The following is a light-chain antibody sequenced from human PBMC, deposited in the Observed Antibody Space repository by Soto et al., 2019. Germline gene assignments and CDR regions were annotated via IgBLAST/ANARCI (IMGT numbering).Light chain of an antibody. V-gene: IGLV2-14*01. CDR1: SSDVGGYNY. J-gene: IGLJ1*01. CDR3: SSYTSSSTPLYV. Sequence: QSALTQPASVSGSPGQSITISCTGTSSDVGGYNYVSWYQQHPGKAPKLMIYDVSNRPSGVSNRFSGSKSGNTASLTISVLQAEDEADYYCSSYTSSSTPLYVFGTGTKVTV. CDR2: DVS.